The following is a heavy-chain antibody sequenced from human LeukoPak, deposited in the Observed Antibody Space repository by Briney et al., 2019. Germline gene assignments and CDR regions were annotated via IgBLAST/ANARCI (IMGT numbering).Heavy chain of an antibody. Sequence: GGSLRLSCAASGFTFSSYSMNWVRQAPGKGLEWVSYISSSSSTIYYADSVKGRFTISRDNAKNSLYLQMNSLRAEDTAVYYCAREGYGDYVSYYYGMDVWGQGTTVTVSS. J-gene: IGHJ6*02. CDR3: AREGYGDYVSYYYGMDV. CDR1: GFTFSSYS. V-gene: IGHV3-48*04. D-gene: IGHD4-17*01. CDR2: ISSSSSTI.